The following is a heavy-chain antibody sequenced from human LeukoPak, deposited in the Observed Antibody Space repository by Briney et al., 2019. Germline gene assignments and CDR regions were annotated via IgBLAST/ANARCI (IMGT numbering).Heavy chain of an antibody. Sequence: ETLSLTYNVSGGSVTNSRVYWAWLRQTPGGGVEWIGSIYKNGRTYYNPSLKSRVTISVDTSKNQFSLKLSSVTAADTAVYYCATVSPVSPYYFDYWGQGILVTVSS. CDR1: GGSVTNSRVY. CDR3: ATVSPVSPYYFDY. J-gene: IGHJ4*02. V-gene: IGHV4-39*07. CDR2: IYKNGRT. D-gene: IGHD6-19*01.